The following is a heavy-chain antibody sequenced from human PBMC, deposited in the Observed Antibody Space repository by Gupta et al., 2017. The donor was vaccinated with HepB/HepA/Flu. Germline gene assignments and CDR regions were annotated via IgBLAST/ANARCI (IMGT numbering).Heavy chain of an antibody. CDR2: ISSSSSYI. CDR1: GFTFSSYS. D-gene: IGHD2-15*01. CDR3: ARIPVVVAAGYAIDY. V-gene: IGHV3-21*01. Sequence: EVQLVESGGGLVKPGGSLRLSCAASGFTFSSYSMNWVRQAPGKGLEWVSSISSSSSYIYYADSVKGRFTISRDNAKNSLYLQMNSLRAEDTAVYYCARIPVVVAAGYAIDYWGQGTLVTVSS. J-gene: IGHJ4*02.